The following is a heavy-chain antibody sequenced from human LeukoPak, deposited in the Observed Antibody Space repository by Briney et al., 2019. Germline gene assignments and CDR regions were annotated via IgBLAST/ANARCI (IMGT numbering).Heavy chain of an antibody. D-gene: IGHD4-17*01. V-gene: IGHV3-48*04. CDR3: ARDVTGDYVSCCWFDP. CDR1: GFTFSSYA. CDR2: ISSSSSII. J-gene: IGHJ5*02. Sequence: GGSLRLSCAASGFTFSSYAMNWVRQAPGKGLEWVSYISSSSSIIYYADSVKGRFTISRDNAKNSLYLQMNSLRAEDTAVYYCARDVTGDYVSCCWFDPWGQGTLVTVSS.